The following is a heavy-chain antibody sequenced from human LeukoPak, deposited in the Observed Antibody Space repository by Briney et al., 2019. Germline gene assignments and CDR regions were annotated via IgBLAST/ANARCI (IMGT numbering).Heavy chain of an antibody. CDR2: IYTSGST. Sequence: SETLSLACTVSGGSISSYYWSWIRQPAGKGLEWIGRIYTSGSTNYNPSLKSRVTMSVDTSKNQFSLKLSSVTAADTAVYYCAARRYYYYYMDVWGKGTTVTVSS. D-gene: IGHD6-6*01. J-gene: IGHJ6*03. V-gene: IGHV4-4*07. CDR3: AARRYYYYYMDV. CDR1: GGSISSYY.